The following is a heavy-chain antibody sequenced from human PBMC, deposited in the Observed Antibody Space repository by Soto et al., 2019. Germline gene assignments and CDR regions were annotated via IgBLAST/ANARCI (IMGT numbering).Heavy chain of an antibody. CDR3: AHRRDSPTGTFDF. Sequence: QITLKESGPTLVKPTQTLTLTCTFSGFSLRTSGVGVAWIRQPPGKALEWLALIYWDDDKRYSPSLKRRVTITKETSKNQVVLTLTIMDPVDTATYYCAHRRDSPTGTFDFWGQGTLVTVSS. J-gene: IGHJ4*02. D-gene: IGHD6-13*01. CDR1: GFSLRTSGVG. V-gene: IGHV2-5*02. CDR2: IYWDDDK.